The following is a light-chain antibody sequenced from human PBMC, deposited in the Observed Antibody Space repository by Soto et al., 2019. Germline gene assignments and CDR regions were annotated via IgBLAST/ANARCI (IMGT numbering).Light chain of an antibody. V-gene: IGLV2-14*01. CDR3: SSYTTSNTRQIV. Sequence: QSVLTQPASVSGSPGQSITISCTGTSSDIGGYNYVSWYQQHPGKAPKFMIYDVSNRPSGVSNRFSGSKSGNTASLTISGLQAEDEADYYCSSYTTSNTRQIVFGTGTKDTV. CDR1: SSDIGGYNY. CDR2: DVS. J-gene: IGLJ1*01.